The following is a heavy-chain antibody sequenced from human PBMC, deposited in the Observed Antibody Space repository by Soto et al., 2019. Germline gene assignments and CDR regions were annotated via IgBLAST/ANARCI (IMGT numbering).Heavy chain of an antibody. CDR2: IYYSGST. D-gene: IGHD6-13*01. J-gene: IGHJ4*02. Sequence: SETLSLTCTVSGGSVSSGSYYWSWIRQPPGKGLEWIGYIYYSGSTNYNPSLKSRVTISVDTSKNQFSLKLSSVTAADTAVYYCARHPIRWVDETIAPAGNPSDYWCPGTLRTVSS. CDR1: GGSVSSGSYY. V-gene: IGHV4-61*01. CDR3: ARHPIRWVDETIAPAGNPSDY.